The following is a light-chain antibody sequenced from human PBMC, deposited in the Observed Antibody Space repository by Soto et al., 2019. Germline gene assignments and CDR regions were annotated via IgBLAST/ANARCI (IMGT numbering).Light chain of an antibody. CDR1: SSDIGGYNY. V-gene: IGLV2-8*01. CDR3: CSYAGSSTLR. Sequence: SALTQPPSASGSPGQSVSISCTGTSSDIGGYNYFSWYQQHPGKAPKLIIYEGNKRPSGVPDRVSGSKSGNTASLTVSGLQAEDEADYYCCSYAGSSTLRFGGGTKCTVL. J-gene: IGLJ2*01. CDR2: EGN.